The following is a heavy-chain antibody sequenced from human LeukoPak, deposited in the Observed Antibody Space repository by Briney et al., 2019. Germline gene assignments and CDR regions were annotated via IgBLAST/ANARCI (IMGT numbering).Heavy chain of an antibody. J-gene: IGHJ3*01. V-gene: IGHV3-74*01. D-gene: IGHD5-24*01. CDR2: INSDGSST. Sequence: PGGSLRLSCAASGFTFSSYWMHWVRQTPGKGLVWVSRINSDGSSTSYADSVKGRFTISRDNAKNTLYLQMNSLRAEDTGVYYCARGILDGYYLIDAFDFWGQGTMVTVSS. CDR1: GFTFSSYW. CDR3: ARGILDGYYLIDAFDF.